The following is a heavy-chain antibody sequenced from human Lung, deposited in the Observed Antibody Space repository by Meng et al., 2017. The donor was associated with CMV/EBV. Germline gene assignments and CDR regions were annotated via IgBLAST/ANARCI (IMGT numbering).Heavy chain of an antibody. D-gene: IGHD6-19*01. CDR3: ARDPYATGWAG. J-gene: IGHJ4*02. CDR1: GGSISISTW. V-gene: IGHV4-4*02. Sequence: LQASGPGQGRPAGTPSLTCAVSGGSISISTWWSWVRQPPGKGLEWIGEIYHSGGTNYNPSLRGRVTISLDKSKNQFSLTLRSVTAADTAVYYCARDPYATGWAGWGQGTLVTVSS. CDR2: IYHSGGT.